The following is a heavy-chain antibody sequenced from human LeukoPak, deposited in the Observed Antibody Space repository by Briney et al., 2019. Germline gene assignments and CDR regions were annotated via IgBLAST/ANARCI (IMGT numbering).Heavy chain of an antibody. J-gene: IGHJ6*03. CDR3: ARPHSSSRRPGWYYYYMDV. Sequence: ASVKVSCKASGGTFSSYAISWVRQAPGQGLEWMGGIIPIFGTANYAQKFQGRVTITADESTSTAYMELSSLRSEDTAVYYCARPHSSSRRPGWYYYYMDVWGKGTTVTVSS. D-gene: IGHD6-6*01. V-gene: IGHV1-69*13. CDR1: GGTFSSYA. CDR2: IIPIFGTA.